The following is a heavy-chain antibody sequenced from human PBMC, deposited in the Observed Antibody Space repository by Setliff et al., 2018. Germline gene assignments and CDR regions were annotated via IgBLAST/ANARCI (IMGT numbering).Heavy chain of an antibody. CDR2: IYHSGST. J-gene: IGHJ3*02. D-gene: IGHD2-15*01. V-gene: IGHV4-38-2*01. CDR3: ARGGYCSGGSCLYGAFDI. Sequence: SETLSLTCAVSGYSISSGYYWGWIRQPPGKGLEWIGSIYHSGSTYYNPSRKSRVTISVDTSKNQFSLKLSSVTAADTAVYYCARGGYCSGGSCLYGAFDIWGQGTMVTVSS. CDR1: GYSISSGYY.